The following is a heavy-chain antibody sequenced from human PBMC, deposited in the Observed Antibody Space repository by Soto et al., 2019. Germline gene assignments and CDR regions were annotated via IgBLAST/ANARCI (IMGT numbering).Heavy chain of an antibody. Sequence: GGSLRLSCTASGFTFGDYAMSWFRQAPGKGLEWVGFIRSKAYGGTTEYAASVKGRFTISRDDSKSIAYLQMNSLKTEDTAVYYCTRDLLEYSSSSDIYYYGMDVWGQGTTVTVSS. CDR2: IRSKAYGGTT. J-gene: IGHJ6*02. V-gene: IGHV3-49*03. CDR3: TRDLLEYSSSSDIYYYGMDV. CDR1: GFTFGDYA. D-gene: IGHD6-6*01.